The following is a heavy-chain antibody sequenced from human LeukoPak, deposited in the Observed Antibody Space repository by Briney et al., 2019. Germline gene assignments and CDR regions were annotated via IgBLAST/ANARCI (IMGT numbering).Heavy chain of an antibody. CDR1: GGSFSSGSYY. V-gene: IGHV4-61*09. CDR2: IYTSGST. CDR3: GRSLFPGIAVAGTGYYFDY. Sequence: PSETLSLTCTVSGGSFSSGSYYWSWIRQPAGKGLEWIGHIYTSGSTNYNPSLKSRVTISVNTSKNQFSLKLSSVTAADTAVYYCGRSLFPGIAVAGTGYYFDYWGQGTRVTVSS. D-gene: IGHD6-19*01. J-gene: IGHJ4*02.